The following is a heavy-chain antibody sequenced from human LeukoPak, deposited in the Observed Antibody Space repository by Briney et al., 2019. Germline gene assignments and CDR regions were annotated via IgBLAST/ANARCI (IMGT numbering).Heavy chain of an antibody. D-gene: IGHD5-24*01. CDR1: GGSISSYY. Sequence: SETLSLTRTVSGGSISSYYWSWIRQPPGKGLEWIGYIYYSGSTNYNPSLKSRVTISVDTSKNQFSLKLSSVTAADTAVYYCARAVGTDGYNLWVYWGQGTLVTVSS. CDR3: ARAVGTDGYNLWVY. CDR2: IYYSGST. V-gene: IGHV4-59*01. J-gene: IGHJ4*02.